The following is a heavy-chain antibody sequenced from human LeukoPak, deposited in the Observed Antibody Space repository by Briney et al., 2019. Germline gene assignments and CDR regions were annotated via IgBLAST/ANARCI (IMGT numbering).Heavy chain of an antibody. J-gene: IGHJ4*02. CDR2: IYYSGST. CDR1: GVSVSSGSYY. D-gene: IGHD4-23*01. Sequence: SETLSLTCTVSGVSVSSGSYYWSWIRQPPGKGLEWIGYIYYSGSTNYNPSLKSRVTISVDTSKNQFSLKLSSVTAADTAVYYCAREGGGKETPRTFGYWGQGTLVTVSS. V-gene: IGHV4-61*01. CDR3: AREGGGKETPRTFGY.